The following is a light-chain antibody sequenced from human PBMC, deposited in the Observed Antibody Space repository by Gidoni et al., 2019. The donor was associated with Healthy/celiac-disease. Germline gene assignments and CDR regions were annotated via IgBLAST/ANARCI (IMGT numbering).Light chain of an antibody. CDR1: QGIRSY. CDR3: QQLNSYPWT. Sequence: DIQLTQSPSFLSASVGDRVTITCRASQGIRSYLAWYQQKPGKAPKLLIYAASTLQSGVPSRFSGSGSGTEFTLTISSLQPEDFATYYCQQLNSYPWTFGQXTKVGIK. J-gene: IGKJ1*01. CDR2: AAS. V-gene: IGKV1-9*01.